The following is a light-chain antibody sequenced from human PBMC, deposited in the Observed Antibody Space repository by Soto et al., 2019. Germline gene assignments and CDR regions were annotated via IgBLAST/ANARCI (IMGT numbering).Light chain of an antibody. CDR3: QQYDNVPLT. CDR1: QDISDY. Sequence: DIQMTQSPSSLSASVGDRVTITCQASQDISDYLNWYQQKPGKAPKLLIYDASNLEPGSPSRFRGGGFGTDFSFTIRSLQAEDIGTYYCQQYDNVPLTFGGGTKLEIK. V-gene: IGKV1-33*01. CDR2: DAS. J-gene: IGKJ4*01.